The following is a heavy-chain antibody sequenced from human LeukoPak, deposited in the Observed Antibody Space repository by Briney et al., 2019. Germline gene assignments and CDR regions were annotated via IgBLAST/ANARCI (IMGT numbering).Heavy chain of an antibody. CDR3: ARAGPGHFDY. Sequence: PSETLSLTCTVSGGSISSSSYYWGWIRQPPGKGLEWIGSIYYSGSTYYNPSLKSRVTISVDTSKNQFSLKLSSVTAADTAVYYCARAGPGHFDYWGQGTLVTVSS. J-gene: IGHJ4*02. CDR2: IYYSGST. V-gene: IGHV4-39*07. D-gene: IGHD1-1*01. CDR1: GGSISSSSYY.